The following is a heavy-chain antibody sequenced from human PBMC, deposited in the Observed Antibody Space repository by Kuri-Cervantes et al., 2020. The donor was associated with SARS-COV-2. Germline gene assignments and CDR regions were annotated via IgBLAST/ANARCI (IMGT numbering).Heavy chain of an antibody. CDR3: ASRKGTDTEYYDSSGFIY. CDR2: ISSNGGST. CDR1: GFTFSSYA. J-gene: IGHJ4*02. D-gene: IGHD3-22*01. V-gene: IGHV3-64D*08. Sequence: GGSLRLSCSASGFTFSSYAMHWVRQAPGKGLEYVSAISSNGGSTYYADSVKGRFTISRDNSKNTLYLQMSSLRAEDTAAYYCASRKGTDTEYYDSSGFIYWGQGTLVTVSS.